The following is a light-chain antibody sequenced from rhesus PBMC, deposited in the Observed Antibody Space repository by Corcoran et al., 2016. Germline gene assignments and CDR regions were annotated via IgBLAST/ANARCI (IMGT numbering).Light chain of an antibody. CDR3: SSYGSGSTYI. V-gene: IGLV2-13*03. Sequence: QAAPTQSPSVSGSPGQSVTISCTGTSSDIGANNRVSWYQQSPGKAPKLMIYDVNKRPSGVSDRFSGSKSGSTASLTISGLQAEDEAEYYCSSYGSGSTYIFGDGTRLTVL. CDR1: SSDIGANNR. CDR2: DVN. J-gene: IGLJ1*01.